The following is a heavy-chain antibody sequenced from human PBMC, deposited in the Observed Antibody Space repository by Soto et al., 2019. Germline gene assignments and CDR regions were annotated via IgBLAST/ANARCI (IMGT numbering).Heavy chain of an antibody. Sequence: QVQLQESGPGLVKPSQTLSLTCTVSGGSISSGGYYWSWIRQHPGKGLEWIGYIYYSGSTYYNPSLKRRVTISVDTSKNQFSLKLSSVTAADTAVYYCARFALSVQYNWFDPWGQGTLDTVSS. D-gene: IGHD1-1*01. CDR1: GGSISSGGYY. CDR3: ARFALSVQYNWFDP. V-gene: IGHV4-31*03. J-gene: IGHJ5*02. CDR2: IYYSGST.